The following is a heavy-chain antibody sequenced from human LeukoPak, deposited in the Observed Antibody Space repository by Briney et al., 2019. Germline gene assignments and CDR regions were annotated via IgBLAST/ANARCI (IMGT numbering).Heavy chain of an antibody. D-gene: IGHD2-15*01. CDR3: ARPLSLGYCSGGSCYGRGAWFDR. V-gene: IGHV4-4*02. Sequence: SGTLSLTCAVSGGPISSSHWWSWVRQPQGKGLEWIAHIYHSGRTNYNPYLKSRVTISVDKTKNQFSLRRRSVTAADTTVYYCARPLSLGYCSGGSCYGRGAWFDRWGQGTLVTVSS. CDR2: IYHSGRT. J-gene: IGHJ5*02. CDR1: GGPISSSHW.